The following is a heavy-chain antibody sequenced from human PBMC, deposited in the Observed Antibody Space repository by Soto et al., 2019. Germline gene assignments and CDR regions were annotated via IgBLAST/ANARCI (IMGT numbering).Heavy chain of an antibody. J-gene: IGHJ4*01. CDR2: TYYRSKWYY. V-gene: IGHV6-1*01. D-gene: IGHD1-26*01. Sequence: QVQLQQSGPGLVKPSQTLSLTCAITGDSVSSNSAGWSWVRQSPSRSLEWLGRTYYRSKWYYEYAVSGRGRITINPDTSKNPYSLQLNSVTPEDTAVYFCARGEQYSGRIFDYWGQGTLVTVSS. CDR1: GDSVSSNSAG. CDR3: ARGEQYSGRIFDY.